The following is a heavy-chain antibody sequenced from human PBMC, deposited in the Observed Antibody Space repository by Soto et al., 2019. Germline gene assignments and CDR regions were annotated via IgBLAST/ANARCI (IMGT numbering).Heavy chain of an antibody. Sequence: PSETLSLTCTVSGGSISSGGYFWSWVRQHPGKGLEWIGNIYYSGRTYYNPSLKSRVTISVDTSKNQFSLKLSSVTAADTAVYYCARGDKHSSGWYNLEWGFDYWGQGTLVTVSS. CDR1: GGSISSGGYF. J-gene: IGHJ4*02. CDR3: ARGDKHSSGWYNLEWGFDY. D-gene: IGHD6-19*01. CDR2: IYYSGRT. V-gene: IGHV4-31*03.